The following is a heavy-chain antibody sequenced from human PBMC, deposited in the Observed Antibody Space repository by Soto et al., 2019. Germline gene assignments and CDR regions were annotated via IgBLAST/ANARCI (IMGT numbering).Heavy chain of an antibody. D-gene: IGHD5-18*01. CDR3: ARQGSGHLQRIVDV. V-gene: IGHV4-59*08. CDR2: IHHSGST. J-gene: IGHJ6*03. CDR1: GGSITSHY. Sequence: SETLSLTCSVSGGSITSHYCSWFRQPPGKGLEWIGYIHHSGSTSYNPSLKSRVTMSVDTSKNHFSLKVNSVTAADTALYYCARQGSGHLQRIVDVWGTGTPVTVAS.